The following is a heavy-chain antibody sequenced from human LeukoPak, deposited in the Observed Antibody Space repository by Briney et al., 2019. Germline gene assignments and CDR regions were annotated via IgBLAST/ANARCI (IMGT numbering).Heavy chain of an antibody. Sequence: PGGSLRLSCAASGFTFSSYSMNWVRQAPGKGLEWVSSISSSSSYIYYADSVKGRFTISRDNAKNSLYLQMNSLRAEDTAVYYCARDGGWTTPSYYFDYWGQGTLVTVSS. V-gene: IGHV3-21*01. J-gene: IGHJ4*02. D-gene: IGHD6-19*01. CDR3: ARDGGWTTPSYYFDY. CDR1: GFTFSSYS. CDR2: ISSSSSYI.